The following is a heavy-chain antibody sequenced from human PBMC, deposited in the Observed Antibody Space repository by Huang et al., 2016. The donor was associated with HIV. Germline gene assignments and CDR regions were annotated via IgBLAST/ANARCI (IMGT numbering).Heavy chain of an antibody. J-gene: IGHJ4*02. CDR2: ISSDGNYI. Sequence: EVQLVESGGGQVHPGGSLRLSCAVSGFAFSDYGMNWVRPAPGKGLEWVASISSDGNYIYYADSVKGRFTISRDNAKNALSLQINILGAEDTAVYYCARVDSTANMMGVDLWGRGTLVTVFS. CDR1: GFAFSDYG. D-gene: IGHD2-21*02. V-gene: IGHV3-21*02. CDR3: ARVDSTANMMGVDL.